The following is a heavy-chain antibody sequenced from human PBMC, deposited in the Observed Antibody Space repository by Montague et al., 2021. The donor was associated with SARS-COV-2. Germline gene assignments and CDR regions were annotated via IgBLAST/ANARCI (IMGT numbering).Heavy chain of an antibody. J-gene: IGHJ4*02. D-gene: IGHD6-19*01. CDR2: ISGSGGTT. V-gene: IGHV3-23*01. CDR1: GFTFSSYA. Sequence: SLRLSCAASGFTFSSYAVSWVRQAPGKGLEWVSAISGSGGTTWYADSVKGRFTISRDNSKNTLYLQMNSLRAEDTAVYYCAKSPSGWWLFDYWGQGTLATVSS. CDR3: AKSPSGWWLFDY.